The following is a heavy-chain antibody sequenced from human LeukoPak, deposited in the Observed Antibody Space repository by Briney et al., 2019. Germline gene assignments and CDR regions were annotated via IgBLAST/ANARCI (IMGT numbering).Heavy chain of an antibody. CDR1: GFIFRTSA. J-gene: IGHJ5*02. Sequence: GRSLRLSCVDSGFIFRTSAMHWVRQAPGKGLEWVAVLSFDGSNENYAGSVRGRFTISRDNSKNTLYLQMNSLKIEDTAIYYCARGSGYHLVSWGQGTLVTVSS. CDR2: LSFDGSNE. D-gene: IGHD5-12*01. V-gene: IGHV3-30-3*01. CDR3: ARGSGYHLVS.